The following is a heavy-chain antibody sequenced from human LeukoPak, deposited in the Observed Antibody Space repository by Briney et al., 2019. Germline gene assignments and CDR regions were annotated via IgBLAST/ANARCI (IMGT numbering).Heavy chain of an antibody. CDR3: ARGATGIQLWLRAFDI. CDR2: IWYDGSNK. D-gene: IGHD5-18*01. CDR1: GFTFSSYG. Sequence: GGSLRLSFAASGFTFSSYGMHWVRQAPGKGLEGVAVIWYDGSNKYYVGSVKGRFTISRDNSKNTLYLQMNSLRAEDTAVYYCARGATGIQLWLRAFDIWGQGTMVTVSS. J-gene: IGHJ3*02. V-gene: IGHV3-33*01.